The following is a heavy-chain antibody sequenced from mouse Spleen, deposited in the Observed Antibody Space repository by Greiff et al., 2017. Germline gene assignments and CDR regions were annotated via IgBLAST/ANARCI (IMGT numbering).Heavy chain of an antibody. CDR3: ARQDLTGSYYFDY. V-gene: IGHV5-9-3*01. CDR2: ISSGGSYT. CDR1: GFTFSSYA. Sequence: EVKVEESGGGLVKPGGSLKLSCAASGFTFSSYAMSWVRQTPEKRLEWVATISSGGSYTYYPDSVKGRFTISRDNAKNTLYLQMSSLRSEDTAMYYCARQDLTGSYYFDYWGQGTTLTVSS. D-gene: IGHD4-1*01. J-gene: IGHJ2*01.